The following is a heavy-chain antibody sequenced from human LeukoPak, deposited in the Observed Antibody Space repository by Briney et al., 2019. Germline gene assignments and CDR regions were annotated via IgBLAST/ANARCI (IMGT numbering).Heavy chain of an antibody. CDR3: ARDHLYSSGWFDY. D-gene: IGHD6-19*01. CDR1: GGSISSYS. J-gene: IGHJ4*02. V-gene: IGHV4-4*07. CDR2: IYTSGST. Sequence: SETLSLTCTVSGGSISSYSWSWIRQPAGKGLEWIGRIYTSGSTNYNPSLKSRVTMSVDTSESQFSLKLSSVTAADTAIYYCARDHLYSSGWFDYWGQGTLVTVFS.